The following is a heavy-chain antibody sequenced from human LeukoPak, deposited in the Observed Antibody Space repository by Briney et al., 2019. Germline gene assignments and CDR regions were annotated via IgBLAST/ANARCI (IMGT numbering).Heavy chain of an antibody. J-gene: IGHJ3*02. V-gene: IGHV1-69*13. D-gene: IGHD1-26*01. Sequence: SVKVSCKASGGTFSSYAISWVRQAPGQGLEWMGGIIPIFGTANYAQKFQGRVTITADESTSTAYMELSSLRSEDTAVYYCARPQSGSYGTDYDAFDIWGQGTMVTVSS. CDR1: GGTFSSYA. CDR3: ARPQSGSYGTDYDAFDI. CDR2: IIPIFGTA.